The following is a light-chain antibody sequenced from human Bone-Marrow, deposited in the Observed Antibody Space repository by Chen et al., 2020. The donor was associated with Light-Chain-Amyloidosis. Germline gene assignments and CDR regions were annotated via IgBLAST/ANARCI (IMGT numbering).Light chain of an antibody. J-gene: IGLJ3*02. Sequence: QSVLTQPPSVSGAPAQRVTISCTGTSSNIGAGYDVHWYQQLPATAPNLLIYGNDNRPSGVPDRCSASKSGTSASLAITGLQAEDEADYYCQSYDTTLSGSVFGGGTKLTVL. CDR1: SSNIGAGYD. CDR2: GND. V-gene: IGLV1-40*01. CDR3: QSYDTTLSGSV.